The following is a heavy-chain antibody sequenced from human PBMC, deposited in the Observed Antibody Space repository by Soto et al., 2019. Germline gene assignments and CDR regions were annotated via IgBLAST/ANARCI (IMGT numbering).Heavy chain of an antibody. CDR2: VYHSGST. CDR1: GDSITSGGYY. CDR3: ARRWGAAFDY. Sequence: SETLSLTCNVSGDSITSGGYYWSWIRQQPGKGLEWIGYVYHSGSTYYNPSLKSRITMSLDTSKNQFSLKLSSVTVADTAVYYCARRWGAAFDYWSQGTLVTVSS. V-gene: IGHV4-31*03. D-gene: IGHD1-26*01. J-gene: IGHJ4*02.